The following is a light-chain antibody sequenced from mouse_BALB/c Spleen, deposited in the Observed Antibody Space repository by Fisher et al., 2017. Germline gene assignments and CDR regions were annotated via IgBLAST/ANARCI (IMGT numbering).Light chain of an antibody. CDR1: SSVSY. CDR3: HQWSSYPT. Sequence: IVLTQSTAIMSASPGEKVTMSCRASSSVSYMHWYQQKSGTSPKRWIYDTSKLASGVPARFSGSGSGTSYSLTSSSVEAEDAADYYCHQWSSYPTFGGGTKLEIK. V-gene: IGKV4-59*01. CDR2: DTS. J-gene: IGKJ1*01.